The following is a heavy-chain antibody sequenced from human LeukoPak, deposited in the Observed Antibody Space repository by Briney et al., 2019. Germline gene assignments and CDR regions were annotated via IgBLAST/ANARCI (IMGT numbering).Heavy chain of an antibody. CDR1: GFTFSSYS. V-gene: IGHV3-48*01. Sequence: GGSLRLSCAASGFTFSSYSMNWVRQVPGKGLEWVSYISSSSSTIYYADSVKGRFTISRDNAKNSLYLQMNSLRAEDTAVYYCARANYYDSSGYYFDYWGQGTLVTVSS. CDR2: ISSSSSTI. D-gene: IGHD3-22*01. CDR3: ARANYYDSSGYYFDY. J-gene: IGHJ4*02.